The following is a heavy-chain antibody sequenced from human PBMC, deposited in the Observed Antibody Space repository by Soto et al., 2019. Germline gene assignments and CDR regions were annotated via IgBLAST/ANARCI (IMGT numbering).Heavy chain of an antibody. CDR3: AKEGSITIFGVVSPYYYYGMDV. J-gene: IGHJ6*02. V-gene: IGHV3-9*01. CDR2: ISWNSGSI. D-gene: IGHD3-3*01. Sequence: SLRLSCAASGFTFDDYAIHWVRQAPGKGLEWVSGISWNSGSIGYADSVKGRFTISRDNAKNSLYLQMNSLRAEDTALYYCAKEGSITIFGVVSPYYYYGMDVWGQGTTVTVSS. CDR1: GFTFDDYA.